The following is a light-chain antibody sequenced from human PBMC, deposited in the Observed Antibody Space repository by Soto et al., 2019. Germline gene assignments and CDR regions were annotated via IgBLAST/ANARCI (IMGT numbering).Light chain of an antibody. Sequence: QSALTQPRSVSGSPGQSVTISCTGTSNDVGGYNYVSWFQQHPGKVPKLMVYEVSYRPSGVPDRFSGSKSGNTASLTISGLQADDEGDYYCCSYAGTYWVFGGGTKVTVL. V-gene: IGLV2-11*01. CDR1: SNDVGGYNY. J-gene: IGLJ3*02. CDR2: EVS. CDR3: CSYAGTYWV.